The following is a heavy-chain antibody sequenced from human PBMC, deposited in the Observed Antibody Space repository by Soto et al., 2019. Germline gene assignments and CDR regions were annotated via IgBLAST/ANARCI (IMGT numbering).Heavy chain of an antibody. J-gene: IGHJ3*02. D-gene: IGHD2-15*01. CDR3: ARGRYCSGGSCYSSFDI. CDR1: GGTFSNYA. V-gene: IGHV1-69*01. Sequence: QVQLVQSGAEVKKPGSSVKVSCKASGGTFSNYAISWVRQSPGQGLEWMGGIIPIFATANYAQKFQGRVTINADESRSTAYRDLSSLISEDRAVYYCARGRYCSGGSCYSSFDIWGQGTMVIVSS. CDR2: IIPIFATA.